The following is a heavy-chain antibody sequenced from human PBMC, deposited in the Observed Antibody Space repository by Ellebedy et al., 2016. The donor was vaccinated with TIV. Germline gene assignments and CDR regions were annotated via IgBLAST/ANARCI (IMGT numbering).Heavy chain of an antibody. J-gene: IGHJ4*02. D-gene: IGHD3-10*01. CDR1: GFTFSSYT. CDR3: ASRGVAVQGADY. CDR2: ISFSGVST. V-gene: IGHV3-23*01. Sequence: GESLKISCAASGFTFSSYTMSWVRQAPGKGLEWVAAISFSGVSTYYADSVKGRFTISRDNSKDTVYLQMNSLRAEDTAVYYCASRGVAVQGADYWGQGTLVTVSS.